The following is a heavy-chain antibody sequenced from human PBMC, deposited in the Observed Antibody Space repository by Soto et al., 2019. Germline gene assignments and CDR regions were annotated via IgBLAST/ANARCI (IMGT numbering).Heavy chain of an antibody. D-gene: IGHD3-22*01. CDR2: INSGGSYL. Sequence: EVQLVESGGGLVKPGGSLRLSCAASGFTLSDYSINWVRQAPGKGLEWVSSINSGGSYLYYADSMKGRFTVSRDNAKNSVYLQMNSLRAEDTAVYYCARAPWNYDSSGYFAGMDVWGQGTTVTVSS. V-gene: IGHV3-21*01. CDR1: GFTLSDYS. J-gene: IGHJ6*02. CDR3: ARAPWNYDSSGYFAGMDV.